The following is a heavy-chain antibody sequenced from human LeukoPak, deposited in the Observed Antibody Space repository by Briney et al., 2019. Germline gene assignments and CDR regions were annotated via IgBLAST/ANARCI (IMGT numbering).Heavy chain of an antibody. CDR2: IYHSGST. D-gene: IGHD1-26*01. Sequence: PSETLSLTCTVSGYSISSGYYWGWIRQPPGKGLEWIGSIYHSGSTYYNPSLKSRVTISVDTSKNQFSLNLNSVTAADAAVYYCARGWAPRGQKSCFDYWGRGTLVTVPS. V-gene: IGHV4-38-2*02. J-gene: IGHJ4*02. CDR3: ARGWAPRGQKSCFDY. CDR1: GYSISSGYY.